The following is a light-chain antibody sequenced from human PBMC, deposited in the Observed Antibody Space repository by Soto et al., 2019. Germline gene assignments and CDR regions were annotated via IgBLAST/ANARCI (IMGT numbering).Light chain of an antibody. J-gene: IGKJ1*01. CDR3: QQYKSYWT. Sequence: IQIAQSPSPLSGSVGDRVTITCRASQTISSWLAWYQQKPGKAPKLLIYAASSLQSGVPSRFSGSGSGTEFTLTITSLQPDDFATYYCQQYKSYWTFGQGTKVDIK. V-gene: IGKV1-5*01. CDR2: AAS. CDR1: QTISSW.